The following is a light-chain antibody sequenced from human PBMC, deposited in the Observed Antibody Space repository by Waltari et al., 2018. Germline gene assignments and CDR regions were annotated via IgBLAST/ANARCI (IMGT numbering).Light chain of an antibody. J-gene: IGLJ2*01. Sequence: QSALTQPRSVSGSPGQSVTLSCTGTSSDIGGYNYVSWYQQHPGKVPKLNLFDVTKRPSGGPDRFSGSKAGNTASLTISGLQAGDEAVYFCCSYAGKYTSVFGAGTKVTVL. V-gene: IGLV2-11*01. CDR1: SSDIGGYNY. CDR2: DVT. CDR3: CSYAGKYTSV.